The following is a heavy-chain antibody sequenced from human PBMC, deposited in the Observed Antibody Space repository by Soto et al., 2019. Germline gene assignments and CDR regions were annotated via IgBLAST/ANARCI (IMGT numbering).Heavy chain of an antibody. CDR1: GGTFSSYA. CDR3: ARDPGPRGYSLREDY. Sequence: GASVKVSCKASGGTFSSYAISWVRQAPGQGLEWMGGIIPIFGTANYAQKFQGRVTITADESTSTAYMELSSLRSEDTAVYYCARDPGPRGYSLREDYWGQGTLVTVSS. D-gene: IGHD5-18*01. J-gene: IGHJ4*02. CDR2: IIPIFGTA. V-gene: IGHV1-69*13.